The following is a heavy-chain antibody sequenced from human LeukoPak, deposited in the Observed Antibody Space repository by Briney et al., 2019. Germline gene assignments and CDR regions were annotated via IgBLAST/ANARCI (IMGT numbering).Heavy chain of an antibody. D-gene: IGHD2-15*01. Sequence: GGSLRLSCAGSGFSFDDYAMRWVRHAPGEGLEWVSGINENSGSIGYADSVKGRFTISRDNAKNSLYLQMNSLRIEDTAFYYCARWIVGFDSWGQGTLVTVPS. CDR1: GFSFDDYA. V-gene: IGHV3-9*01. J-gene: IGHJ4*02. CDR3: ARWIVGFDS. CDR2: INENSGSI.